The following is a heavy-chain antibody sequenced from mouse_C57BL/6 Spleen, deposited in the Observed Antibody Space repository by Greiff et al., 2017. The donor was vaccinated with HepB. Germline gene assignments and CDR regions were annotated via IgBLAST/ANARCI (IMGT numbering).Heavy chain of an antibody. CDR2: INPSSGYT. D-gene: IGHD4-1*01. J-gene: IGHJ3*01. CDR3: AREDWDAFVAY. V-gene: IGHV1-4*01. CDR1: GYTFTSYT. Sequence: QVQLQQSGAELARPGASVKMSCKASGYTFTSYTMHWVKQRPGQGLEWIGYINPSSGYTKYNQKFKDKATLTADKSSSTAYMQLSSLTSEDSAVYYWAREDWDAFVAYWGQGTLVTVSA.